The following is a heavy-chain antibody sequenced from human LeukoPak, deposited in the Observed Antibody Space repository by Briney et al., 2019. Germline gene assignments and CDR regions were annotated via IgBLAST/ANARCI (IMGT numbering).Heavy chain of an antibody. D-gene: IGHD3-22*01. V-gene: IGHV1-69*04. CDR3: ARDLGYYDSSGLT. CDR1: GGTFSSYA. J-gene: IGHJ4*02. Sequence: SVKVSCKASGGTFSSYAISWVRQAPGQGLEWMGRIIPIFGIANYAQKFQGRVTITADKSTSTAYMELSSLRSKDTAVYYCARDLGYYDSSGLTWGQGTLVTVSS. CDR2: IIPIFGIA.